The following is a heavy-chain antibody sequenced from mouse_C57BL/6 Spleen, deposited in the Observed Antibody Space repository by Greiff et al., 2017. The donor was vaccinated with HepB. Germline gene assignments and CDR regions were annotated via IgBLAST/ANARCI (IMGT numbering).Heavy chain of an antibody. CDR2: ISSGGSYT. CDR3: ASRQLRLQAWFAY. D-gene: IGHD3-2*02. CDR1: GFTFSSYG. V-gene: IGHV5-6*01. Sequence: EVQGVESGGDLVKPGGSLKLSCAASGFTFSSYGMSWVRQTPDKRLEWVATISSGGSYTSYPDSVKGRFTISRDNAKNTLYLKMSSLKSEDTAMYYCASRQLRLQAWFAYWGQGTLVTVSA. J-gene: IGHJ3*01.